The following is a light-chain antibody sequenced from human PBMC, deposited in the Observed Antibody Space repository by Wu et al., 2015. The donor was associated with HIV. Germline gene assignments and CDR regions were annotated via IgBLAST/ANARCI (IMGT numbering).Light chain of an antibody. Sequence: EIVLTQSPATLSLSPGERATLSCRASQSVRTYLAWYQQKPGQAPRLLIYDASNRFTGIPPRFSGSGSGTDFTLTISSLEPEDFAVYYCQQRSSWPLLTFGGGTKVEIK. CDR2: DAS. CDR1: QSVRTY. V-gene: IGKV3-11*01. J-gene: IGKJ4*01. CDR3: QQRSSWPLLT.